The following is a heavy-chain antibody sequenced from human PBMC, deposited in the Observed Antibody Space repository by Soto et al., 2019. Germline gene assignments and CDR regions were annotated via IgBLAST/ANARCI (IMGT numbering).Heavy chain of an antibody. V-gene: IGHV3-13*04. Sequence: EVQLVESGGGLVQPGGSLRLSCAASGFTFSSYDMHWVRQATGKGLEWVSAIGTAGDTYYPGSVKGRFTISRENAKNSLYLQMNSLGAGDTAVYYCARAVAGNYYYYYGMDVWGQGTTVTVSS. CDR2: IGTAGDT. CDR1: GFTFSSYD. J-gene: IGHJ6*02. D-gene: IGHD6-19*01. CDR3: ARAVAGNYYYYYGMDV.